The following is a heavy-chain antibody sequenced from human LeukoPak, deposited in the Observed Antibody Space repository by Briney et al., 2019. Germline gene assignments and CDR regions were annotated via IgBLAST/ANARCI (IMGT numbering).Heavy chain of an antibody. Sequence: PGGSLRLSCAASGFTFSDYYMSWIRQAPGKGLEWVSYISSSGNNIYFADSVKGRFTISRDNAKNSLYLQMNSLRAEDTAVYYCARDWAGGPHDYWGQGTLVTVSS. J-gene: IGHJ4*02. CDR3: ARDWAGGPHDY. CDR2: ISSSGNNI. CDR1: GFTFSDYY. V-gene: IGHV3-11*04. D-gene: IGHD3-10*01.